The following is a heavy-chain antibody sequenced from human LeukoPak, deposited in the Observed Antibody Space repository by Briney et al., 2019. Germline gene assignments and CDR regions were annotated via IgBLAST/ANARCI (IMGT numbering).Heavy chain of an antibody. CDR3: TREQDREASATVVGDY. CDR2: ISSSGSTI. V-gene: IGHV3-48*03. J-gene: IGHJ4*02. CDR1: GFTFSSYE. D-gene: IGHD4-23*01. Sequence: GGSLRLSCAASGFTFSSYEMNWVRQAPGKGLEWVSYISSSGSTIYYADSVKGRFTISRDNAKNSLFLQMNSLRAEDTAVYYCTREQDREASATVVGDYWGQGTLVTVSS.